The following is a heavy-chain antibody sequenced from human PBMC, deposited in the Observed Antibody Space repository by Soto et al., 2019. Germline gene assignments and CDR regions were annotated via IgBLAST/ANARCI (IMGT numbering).Heavy chain of an antibody. V-gene: IGHV3-74*01. J-gene: IGHJ6*02. CDR2: ISPDGSVT. CDR1: GFTVSGHW. Sequence: EVQLVASGGGSVQPGGSLRLSCAASGFTVSGHWMHWVRQEPGRGLVWVSLISPDGSVTTYADSVKGRFTISRDNAKNTLTLQMNSLRAEDTAVYYCARGINYAMDVWGQGTTVTVSS. CDR3: ARGINYAMDV.